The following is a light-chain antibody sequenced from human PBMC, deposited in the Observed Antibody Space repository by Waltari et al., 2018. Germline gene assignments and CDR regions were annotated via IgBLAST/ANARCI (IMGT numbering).Light chain of an antibody. CDR2: DVT. V-gene: IGLV2-11*01. CDR3: SSYAGNYVA. J-gene: IGLJ2*01. Sequence: QSALTQPRSVSWSPGQSVTISCTGTRSDVGGYNFVSWYQQHPGTAPKLLIYDVTKRPAGVPDRFAGSKSGNTASLTISGLQAEEEADYYCSSYAGNYVAFGGGTKLTVL. CDR1: RSDVGGYNF.